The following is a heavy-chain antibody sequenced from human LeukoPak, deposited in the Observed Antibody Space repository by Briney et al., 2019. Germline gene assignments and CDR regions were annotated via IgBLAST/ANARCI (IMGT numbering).Heavy chain of an antibody. CDR1: GGSISSGSYY. V-gene: IGHV4-61*02. CDR3: ARDRFPNYYMDV. D-gene: IGHD3-10*01. CDR2: TYTSGST. J-gene: IGHJ6*03. Sequence: SQTLSLTCTVSGGSISSGSYYWSWIRQPAGKGLEWIGRTYTSGSTNYNPSLKSRVTISVDTSKNQFSLKLSSVTAADTAVYYCARDRFPNYYMDVWGKGTTVTVSS.